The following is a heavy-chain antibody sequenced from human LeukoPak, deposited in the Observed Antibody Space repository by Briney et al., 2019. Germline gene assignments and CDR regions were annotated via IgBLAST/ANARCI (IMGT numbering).Heavy chain of an antibody. CDR3: AKEQNIRGVIIMVDS. CDR1: GFTFSSYA. CDR2: IDGSGGT. J-gene: IGHJ4*02. D-gene: IGHD3-10*01. Sequence: GGSLRLFCAASGFTFSSYAMSWVRQAPGKGLEWVSGIDGSGGTYYADSVKGRVTISRDNAKNTLYLQMNGLRADDTAVYYCAKEQNIRGVIIMVDSWGQGTLVLVSS. V-gene: IGHV3-23*01.